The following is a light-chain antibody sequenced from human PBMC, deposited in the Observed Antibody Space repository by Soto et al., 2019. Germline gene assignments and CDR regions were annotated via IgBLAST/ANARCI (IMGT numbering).Light chain of an antibody. CDR3: CSYAGSYTLYV. V-gene: IGLV2-11*01. CDR1: SSDVGGYNY. CDR2: DVS. J-gene: IGLJ1*01. Sequence: QSALTQPASVSGSPGQSITISCTGTSSDVGGYNYVSWYQQHPGKAPKLMIYDVSKRPSGVPDRFSGSKSGNTASLTISGLQVEDEADYYCCSYAGSYTLYVFGTGTKLTVL.